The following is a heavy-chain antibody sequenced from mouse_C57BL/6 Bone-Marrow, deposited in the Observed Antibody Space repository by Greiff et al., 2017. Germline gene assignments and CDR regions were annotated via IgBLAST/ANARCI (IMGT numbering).Heavy chain of an antibody. CDR2: INPNNGGT. V-gene: IGHV1-26*01. CDR3: ARSPYPYYVDY. Sequence: EVQLQQSGPELVKPGASVKISCKASGYTFTDYYMNWVKQSHGKSLEWIGEINPNNGGTSDNQKFKGKATVTGDKSSSTAYMELRSLTSEDSAVYDCARSPYPYYVDYWGQVTTLTVSS. CDR1: GYTFTDYY. D-gene: IGHD5-1*01. J-gene: IGHJ2*01.